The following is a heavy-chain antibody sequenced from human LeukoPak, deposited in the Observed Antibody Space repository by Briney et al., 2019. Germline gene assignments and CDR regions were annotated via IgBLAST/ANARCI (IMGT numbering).Heavy chain of an antibody. CDR1: GYTFTSYD. CDR3: ARVAVRGVPALGY. CDR2: VNPNSGNT. V-gene: IGHV1-8*01. D-gene: IGHD3-10*01. Sequence: ASVKVSCKASGYTFTSYDINWVRQATGQGLEWMGWVNPNSGNTGYAQKFQGRVTMTRNTSISTAYMELSSLRSEDTAVYYCARVAVRGVPALGYWGQGTLVTVSS. J-gene: IGHJ4*02.